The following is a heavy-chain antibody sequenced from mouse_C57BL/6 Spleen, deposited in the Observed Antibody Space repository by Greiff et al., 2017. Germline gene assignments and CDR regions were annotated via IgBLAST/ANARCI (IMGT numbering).Heavy chain of an antibody. CDR3: ARSGDYCYAMDY. CDR2: IDPSDSYT. V-gene: IGHV1-50*01. J-gene: IGHJ4*01. Sequence: VKLQQPGAELVKPGASVKLSCKASGYTFTSYWMQWVKQRPGQGLEWIGEIDPSDSYTNYNQKFKGKATLTVDTSSSTAYMQLSSLTSEDSAVYYCARSGDYCYAMDYWGQGTSVTVSS. CDR1: GYTFTSYW. D-gene: IGHD1-1*01.